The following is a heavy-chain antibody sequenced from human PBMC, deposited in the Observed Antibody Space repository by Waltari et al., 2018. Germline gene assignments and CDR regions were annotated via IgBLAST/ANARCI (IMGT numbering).Heavy chain of an antibody. D-gene: IGHD3-10*01. V-gene: IGHV4-39*07. CDR1: GGSISSSSYY. CDR3: ARDLFTMVQGVINWFDP. Sequence: QLQLQESGPGLVKPSETLSLTCTVSGGSISSSSYYWGWIRQPPGKGLEWIGSIYYSGSTYYNPSLKRRVTISVDTSKNQFSLKLSSVTAADTAVYYCARDLFTMVQGVINWFDPWGQGTLVTVSS. J-gene: IGHJ5*02. CDR2: IYYSGST.